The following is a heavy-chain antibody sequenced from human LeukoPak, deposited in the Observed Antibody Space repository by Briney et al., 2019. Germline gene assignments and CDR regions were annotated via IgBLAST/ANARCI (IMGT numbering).Heavy chain of an antibody. J-gene: IGHJ4*02. D-gene: IGHD4/OR15-4a*01. CDR2: LSTSGGST. Sequence: PGGSLRLSCAASGFTFSSYAMTWVRQAPGKGLEWVSGLSTSGGSTYYADSVKGRFAISRDNSKNTLYLQMDSLRAEDTAVYYCTKRSGANSGVFDYWGQGTLVTVSS. V-gene: IGHV3-23*01. CDR1: GFTFSSYA. CDR3: TKRSGANSGVFDY.